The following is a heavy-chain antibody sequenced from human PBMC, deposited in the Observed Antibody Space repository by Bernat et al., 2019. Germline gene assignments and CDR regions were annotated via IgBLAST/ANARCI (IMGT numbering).Heavy chain of an antibody. V-gene: IGHV3-21*01. Sequence: EVQLVESGVGLVKPGGSLRLSCAASGFTFSSYDMSWVRQAPGKGLEGVPSISSSSSYIYYADSVKGRFTISRDNAKNSLYLQMNSLRAEDTAVYYCARDRGRGYSHCFDFWGQGTLVTVSS. J-gene: IGHJ4*02. D-gene: IGHD3-22*01. CDR3: ARDRGRGYSHCFDF. CDR1: GFTFSSYD. CDR2: ISSSSSYI.